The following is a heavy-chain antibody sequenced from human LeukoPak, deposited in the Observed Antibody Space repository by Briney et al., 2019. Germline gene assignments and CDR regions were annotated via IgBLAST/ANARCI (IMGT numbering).Heavy chain of an antibody. Sequence: GGSLRLSCAASGFIFSDYAIHWVRQAPGKGLEWVAVISYDGNNKEYADSVKGRFTISRDNSKNTMFLQMNSLRAEDTAIYYCAKSEGGRCLLPSDYWGQGTLVTVSS. CDR1: GFIFSDYA. CDR2: ISYDGNNK. D-gene: IGHD2-15*01. CDR3: AKSEGGRCLLPSDY. V-gene: IGHV3-30-3*02. J-gene: IGHJ4*02.